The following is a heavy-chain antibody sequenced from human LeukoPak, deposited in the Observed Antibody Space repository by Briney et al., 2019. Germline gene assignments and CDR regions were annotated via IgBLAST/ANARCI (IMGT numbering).Heavy chain of an antibody. J-gene: IGHJ4*02. CDR2: IYYSGST. CDR1: GGSISSSSYY. CDR3: ARERPSTYYYDSSGYPGGRYFDY. V-gene: IGHV4-39*07. Sequence: SETLSLTCTVSGGSISSSSYYWGWIRQPPGKGLEWIGSIYYSGSTYYNPSLKSRVTISVDTSKNQFSLKLSSVTAADTAVYYCARERPSTYYYDSSGYPGGRYFDYWGQGTLVTVSS. D-gene: IGHD3-22*01.